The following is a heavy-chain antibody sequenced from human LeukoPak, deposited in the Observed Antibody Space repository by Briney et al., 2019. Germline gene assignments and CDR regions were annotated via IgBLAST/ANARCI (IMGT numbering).Heavy chain of an antibody. CDR2: INPNSGGT. CDR3: ARGAPYLGFDY. CDR1: GYTFTGYY. D-gene: IGHD2-21*01. V-gene: IGHV1-2*02. Sequence: ASVKVSCKASGYTFTGYYMHWVRQAPGQGLEWMGWINPNSGGTNYAQKFQGRVTMTRNTSISTAYMELSSLRSEDTAVYYCARGAPYLGFDYWGQGTLVTVSS. J-gene: IGHJ4*02.